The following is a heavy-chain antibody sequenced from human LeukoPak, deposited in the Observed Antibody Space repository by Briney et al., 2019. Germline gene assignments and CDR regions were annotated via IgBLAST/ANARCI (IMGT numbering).Heavy chain of an antibody. D-gene: IGHD3-10*01. V-gene: IGHV4-59*01. J-gene: IGHJ4*02. CDR1: GGSINKDY. CDR2: LSYSGST. CDR3: ARSLSRSSYGNFDY. Sequence: SETLSLTCTVSGGSINKDYWSWIRQPPGKGLEWIGYLSYSGSTNYNPSLKRRVTISADTSKNQFSLKMNSVTAADTAVYYCARSLSRSSYGNFDYWGQGTLVTVSP.